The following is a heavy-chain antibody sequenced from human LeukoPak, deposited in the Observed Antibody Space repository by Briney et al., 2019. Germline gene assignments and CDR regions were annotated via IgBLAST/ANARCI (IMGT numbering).Heavy chain of an antibody. CDR1: GFTFSDYY. CDR2: ISSSGSTI. J-gene: IGHJ4*02. Sequence: GGSLRLSCAASGFTFSDYYMSWIRQAPGKGLEWVSYISSSGSTIYYADSVKGRFTISRDNAKNSLYLQMNSLRAEDTTVYYCARSAGYCSSTSSSPFDYWGQGTLVTVSS. V-gene: IGHV3-11*04. D-gene: IGHD2-2*03. CDR3: ARSAGYCSSTSSSPFDY.